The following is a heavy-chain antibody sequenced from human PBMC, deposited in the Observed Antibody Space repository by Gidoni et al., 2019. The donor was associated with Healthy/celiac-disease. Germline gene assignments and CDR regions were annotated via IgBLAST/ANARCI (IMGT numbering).Heavy chain of an antibody. CDR2: ISVSGGST. CDR3: AKDLKGITFGGVIVD. Sequence: EVQLLESGGGLVQPGGSLRLSCAASGFTFSSYAMSWVRQAPGKGLEWVSAISVSGGSTYYADSVKGRFTISRDNSKNTLYLQMNSLRAEDTAVYYCAKDLKGITFGGVIVDWGQGTLVTVSS. J-gene: IGHJ4*02. CDR1: GFTFSSYA. V-gene: IGHV3-23*01. D-gene: IGHD3-16*02.